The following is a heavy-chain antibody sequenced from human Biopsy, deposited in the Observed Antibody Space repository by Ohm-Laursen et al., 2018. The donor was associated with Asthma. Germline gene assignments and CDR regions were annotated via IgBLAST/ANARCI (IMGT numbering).Heavy chain of an antibody. D-gene: IGHD6-19*01. CDR1: GGTFSNFA. CDR3: ARCQVGYSSGWSLLLKKIYYSGMDV. V-gene: IGHV1-69*13. Sequence: ASVKVSCKTPGGTFSNFAISWVRQAPGQGLEWLGGIMTVFGTTNYAQKFQGRATITADESTSTAYMEVTSLRSEDTAIYYCARCQVGYSSGWSLLLKKIYYSGMDVWGQGTAVTVSS. J-gene: IGHJ6*02. CDR2: IMTVFGTT.